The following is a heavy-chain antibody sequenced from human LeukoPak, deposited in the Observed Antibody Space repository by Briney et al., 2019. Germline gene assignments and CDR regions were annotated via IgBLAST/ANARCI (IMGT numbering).Heavy chain of an antibody. D-gene: IGHD3-22*01. Sequence: ASVTLSCKASGYTFTSYCISWVRQAPGQGPEWMGWISAYNGNTNYAQKLQGRVTMTTDTSTSTAYMELRSLRSDDTAVYYCARDSYDSSGYYPFDYWGQGTLVTVSS. CDR1: GYTFTSYC. J-gene: IGHJ4*02. CDR3: ARDSYDSSGYYPFDY. V-gene: IGHV1-18*01. CDR2: ISAYNGNT.